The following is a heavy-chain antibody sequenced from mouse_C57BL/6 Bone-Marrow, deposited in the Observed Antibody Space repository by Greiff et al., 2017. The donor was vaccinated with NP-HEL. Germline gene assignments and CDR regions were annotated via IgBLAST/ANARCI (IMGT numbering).Heavy chain of an antibody. CDR1: GFTFSDYG. CDR3: ARGSGWYFDV. Sequence: EVQRVESGGGLVKPGGSLKLSCAASGFTFSDYGMHWVRQAPEKGLEWVAYISSGSSTIYYADTVKGRFTISRYNAKNTLFLQMTGLRSEDTAMYYCARGSGWYFDVWGTGTTVTVSS. CDR2: ISSGSSTI. V-gene: IGHV5-17*01. J-gene: IGHJ1*03.